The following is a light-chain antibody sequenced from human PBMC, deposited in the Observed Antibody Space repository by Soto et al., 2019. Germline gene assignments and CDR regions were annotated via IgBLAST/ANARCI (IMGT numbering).Light chain of an antibody. Sequence: DIQLHQSPSFLSSAVGDSVTITCRASQGISSNLAWYQQKPGKPPKLLIYAASTLQSGVPSRFSGSGSGTEFTLTISSLQPEDFATYYCQQFNSYPITLGQGTRLEIK. CDR2: AAS. J-gene: IGKJ5*01. V-gene: IGKV1-9*01. CDR1: QGISSN. CDR3: QQFNSYPIT.